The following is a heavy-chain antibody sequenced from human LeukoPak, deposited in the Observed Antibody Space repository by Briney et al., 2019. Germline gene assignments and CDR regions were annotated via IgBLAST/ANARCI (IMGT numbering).Heavy chain of an antibody. CDR2: ISYDGSNK. Sequence: SGGSLRLSCAASGFTFSSYAMHWVRQAPGKGLEWVAVISYDGSNKYYADSVKGRFTISRDNSKNTLYLQMNSLRAEDTAVYYCAGPDYYDSSGYYPSAFDIWGQGTMVTVSS. CDR1: GFTFSSYA. CDR3: AGPDYYDSSGYYPSAFDI. D-gene: IGHD3-22*01. J-gene: IGHJ3*02. V-gene: IGHV3-30*04.